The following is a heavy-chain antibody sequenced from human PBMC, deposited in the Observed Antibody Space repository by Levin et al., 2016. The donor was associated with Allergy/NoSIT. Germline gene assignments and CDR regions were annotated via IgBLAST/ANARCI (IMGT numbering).Heavy chain of an antibody. J-gene: IGHJ4*02. CDR2: IIPILGIA. V-gene: IGHV1-69*10. CDR3: ARALGDNFDY. D-gene: IGHD2-15*01. Sequence: WVRQAPGQGLEWMGGIIPILGIANYAQKFQGRVTITADESTSTAYMELSSLRSEDTAVYYCARALGDNFDYWGQGTLVTVSS.